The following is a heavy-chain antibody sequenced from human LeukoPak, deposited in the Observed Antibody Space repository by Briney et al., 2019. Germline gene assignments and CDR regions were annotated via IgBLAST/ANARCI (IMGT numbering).Heavy chain of an antibody. J-gene: IGHJ4*02. CDR1: GFTFSSYT. Sequence: GGSLRLSCAASGFTFSSYTMHWVRQAPGKGLEWVAVISYDGSNKYYADSVKGRFTISRDNSKNTLYLQMSSLRAEDTAVYYCAREMPTTKTFDYWGQGTLVTVSS. CDR3: AREMPTTKTFDY. V-gene: IGHV3-30*04. CDR2: ISYDGSNK. D-gene: IGHD1-1*01.